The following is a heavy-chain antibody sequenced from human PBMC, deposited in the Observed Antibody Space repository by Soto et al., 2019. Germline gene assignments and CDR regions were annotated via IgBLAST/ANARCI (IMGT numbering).Heavy chain of an antibody. V-gene: IGHV3-7*05. CDR1: GFTVSTYW. J-gene: IGHJ6*02. CDR3: ARDGSISRYSYEYHGMGV. Sequence: EVQLVESGGGLVQPGGSLRLSCGASGFTVSTYWLSWVRQVPGKGLEWVANINQGGGEKNDVDSVKGRFTISSDNAKNSQHLQMRRLRAEDTSLSYRARDGSISRYSYEYHGMGVWGQGTRVTVSS. D-gene: IGHD5-18*01. CDR2: INQGGGEK.